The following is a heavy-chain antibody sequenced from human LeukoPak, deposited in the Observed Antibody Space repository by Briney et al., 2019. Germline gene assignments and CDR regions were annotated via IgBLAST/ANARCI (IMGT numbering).Heavy chain of an antibody. Sequence: SETLSLTCTASGGSISSGDYYWNWIRQPPGKGLEWIGEINHSGRTNYNPSLKSRVTISVDTSKNQFSLKLSPVTAADTAVYYCARQNYGAAPLRYWGQGTLVTVSS. J-gene: IGHJ4*02. D-gene: IGHD4/OR15-4a*01. CDR2: INHSGRT. CDR1: GGSISSGDYY. V-gene: IGHV4-34*01. CDR3: ARQNYGAAPLRY.